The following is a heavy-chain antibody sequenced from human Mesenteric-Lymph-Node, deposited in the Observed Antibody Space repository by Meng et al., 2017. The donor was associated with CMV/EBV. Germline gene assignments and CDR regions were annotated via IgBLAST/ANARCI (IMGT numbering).Heavy chain of an antibody. CDR3: ARDVRRGDFDY. CDR1: GFTFSSYW. V-gene: IGHV3-7*01. J-gene: IGHJ4*02. CDR2: IKQDGSEK. D-gene: IGHD2-8*01. Sequence: GGSLRLSCAASGFTFSSYWMTWVRQAPGKGLEWVANIKQDGSEKYYVGSVKGRFTISRDNAKNSLYLQMNSLRAEDAAVYYCARDVRRGDFDYWGQGTLVTVSS.